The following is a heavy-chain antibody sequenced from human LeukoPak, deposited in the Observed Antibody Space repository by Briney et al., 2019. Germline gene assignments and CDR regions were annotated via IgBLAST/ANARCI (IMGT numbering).Heavy chain of an antibody. J-gene: IGHJ4*02. Sequence: PSETLSLTCTVSGGSISSSSYYWGWIRQPPGKGLEWMGSIYYSGSTYYNPSLKSRVTISVDTSKNQFSLKLSSVTAADTAVYYCAREDYYDSSGYYYGFDYWGQGTPVTVSS. CDR2: IYYSGST. CDR3: AREDYYDSSGYYYGFDY. D-gene: IGHD3-22*01. V-gene: IGHV4-39*02. CDR1: GGSISSSSYY.